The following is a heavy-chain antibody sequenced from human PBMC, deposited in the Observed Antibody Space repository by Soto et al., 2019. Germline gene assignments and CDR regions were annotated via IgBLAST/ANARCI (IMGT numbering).Heavy chain of an antibody. D-gene: IGHD3-22*01. CDR3: AKGLYYYDSSGYRLFDY. CDR1: GFIFNNYA. J-gene: IGHJ4*02. Sequence: PXGSLILSCAASGFIFNNYAMSWVRQAPGKGLEWVSTVSVSGGTTYYADSLKGRFTISRDNSKKTVYLQMNRLRADDTAIYYCAKGLYYYDSSGYRLFDYWGQGTLVTVSS. V-gene: IGHV3-23*01. CDR2: VSVSGGTT.